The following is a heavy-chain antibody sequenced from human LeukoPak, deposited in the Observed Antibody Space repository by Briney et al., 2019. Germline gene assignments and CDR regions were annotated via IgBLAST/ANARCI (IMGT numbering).Heavy chain of an antibody. CDR3: ARHRGDKQQLKY. D-gene: IGHD6-13*01. J-gene: IGHJ4*02. CDR1: IESFSGHS. Sequence: SETLSLTCAVYIESFSGHSWTWIRQSPGKGLEWIGEINHSGNTNYNPSLKSRVTISVDTSKNQFSLKLSSVAAADTAVYYCARHRGDKQQLKYWGQGTLVTVSS. CDR2: INHSGNT. V-gene: IGHV4-34*01.